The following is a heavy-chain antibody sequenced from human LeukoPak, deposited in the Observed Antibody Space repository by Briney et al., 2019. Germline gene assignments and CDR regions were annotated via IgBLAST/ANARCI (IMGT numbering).Heavy chain of an antibody. Sequence: GASVKVSCKASGYTFSSYGISWVRQAPGQGLEWMGWINTYNGNTNYAQELQDRVTMTTDTSTSTAYMELRSLRSDDTAVYYCARSEGPAYCSGGTCYQTPAEYFQHWGQGTLVTVSS. J-gene: IGHJ1*01. CDR2: INTYNGNT. D-gene: IGHD2-15*01. CDR1: GYTFSSYG. V-gene: IGHV1-18*01. CDR3: ARSEGPAYCSGGTCYQTPAEYFQH.